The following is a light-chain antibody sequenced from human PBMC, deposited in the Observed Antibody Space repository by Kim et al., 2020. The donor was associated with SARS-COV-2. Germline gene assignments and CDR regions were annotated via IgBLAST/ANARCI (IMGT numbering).Light chain of an antibody. CDR1: QDISSS. J-gene: IGKJ2*01. CDR3: HQYDDLPST. Sequence: SASVCGRVTITLQASQDISSSLSWYQQKEGKAPKLLIYDASNLERGVPSRFSRSGSGTDFTFTISSLRPEDIATYFCHQYDDLPSTFGQGTKLEI. V-gene: IGKV1-33*01. CDR2: DAS.